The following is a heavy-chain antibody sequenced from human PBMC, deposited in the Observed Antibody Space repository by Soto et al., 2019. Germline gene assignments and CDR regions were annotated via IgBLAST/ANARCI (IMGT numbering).Heavy chain of an antibody. CDR1: GGSISSGGYY. V-gene: IGHV4-31*03. CDR3: ARGSLAAGGDWFDP. CDR2: IYYSGST. Sequence: SETLSLTCTVSGGSISSGGYYWSWIRQHPGKGLEWIGYIYYSGSTYYNPSLKSRVTISVDTSKNQFSLKLSSVTAADTAVYYCARGSLAAGGDWFDPWGQGTLVTVSS. J-gene: IGHJ5*02. D-gene: IGHD6-6*01.